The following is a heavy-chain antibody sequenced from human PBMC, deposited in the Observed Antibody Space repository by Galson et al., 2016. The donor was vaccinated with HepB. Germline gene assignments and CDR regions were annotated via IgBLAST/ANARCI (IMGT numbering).Heavy chain of an antibody. D-gene: IGHD3-10*01. CDR1: GGSISSRSYY. Sequence: SETLSLTCTVSGGSISSRSYYWGWVRQPPGKGLEWIGSIYYSGSTYYNPSLKSRVTTSVDTSKNQFSLKLSSVTAADTAVYYCGRGNSPMVRGVIRRGGHTGGISSRETEGIDYGGQGTLVTVSS. CDR3: GRGNSPMVRGVIRRGGHTGGISSRETEGIDY. CDR2: IYYSGST. V-gene: IGHV4-39*07. J-gene: IGHJ4*02.